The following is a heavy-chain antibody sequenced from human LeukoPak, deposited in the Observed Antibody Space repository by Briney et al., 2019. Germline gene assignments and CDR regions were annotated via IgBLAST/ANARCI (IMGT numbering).Heavy chain of an antibody. D-gene: IGHD1-1*01. CDR1: GFTFSDYY. Sequence: GGSLRLSCAASGFTFSDYYMSWIRQAPGKGLEWVSYISSSSSHTNYADSVKGRFTISRDNAKNTLYLQMNSLRAEDTAVYYCARDFESLTTYYFDYWGQGTLVTVSS. V-gene: IGHV3-11*05. CDR3: ARDFESLTTYYFDY. CDR2: ISSSSSHT. J-gene: IGHJ4*02.